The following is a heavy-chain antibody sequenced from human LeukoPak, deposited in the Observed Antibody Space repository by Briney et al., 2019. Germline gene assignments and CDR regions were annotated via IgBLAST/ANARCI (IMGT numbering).Heavy chain of an antibody. J-gene: IGHJ6*02. Sequence: SETLSLTCTVSGGSITTYYWTWIRQPPGKGLEWIGYINYSGSTNYNPSLKSRVTISVDTPKNQFSLKLSSVTAADTAVYYCARAQLNLLVDFGMDVWGQGTTVTVSS. CDR2: INYSGST. CDR1: GGSITTYY. D-gene: IGHD1-1*01. CDR3: ARAQLNLLVDFGMDV. V-gene: IGHV4-59*01.